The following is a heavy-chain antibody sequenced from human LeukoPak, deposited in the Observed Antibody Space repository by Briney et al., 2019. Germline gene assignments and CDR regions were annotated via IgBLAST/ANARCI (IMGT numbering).Heavy chain of an antibody. J-gene: IGHJ3*02. Sequence: SVTLSLTCTVSGGSISSGDYYWSWIRQPPGKGLEWIGYIYYSGSTYYNPSLKSRVTISVDTSKNQFSLKLSSVTAADTAVYYCASYYDSSGYYPESFDIWGQGTMVTVSS. CDR2: IYYSGST. CDR1: GGSISSGDYY. CDR3: ASYYDSSGYYPESFDI. V-gene: IGHV4-30-4*01. D-gene: IGHD3-22*01.